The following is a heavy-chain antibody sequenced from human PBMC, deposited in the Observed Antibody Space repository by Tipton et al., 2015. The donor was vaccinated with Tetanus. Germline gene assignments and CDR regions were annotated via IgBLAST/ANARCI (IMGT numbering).Heavy chain of an antibody. D-gene: IGHD2-15*01. CDR2: SWYDGTDK. Sequence: SLRLSCAASGFIFSSYGIHWVRQAPGKGLEWVAVSWYDGTDKYYVDSVKGRLTISRDNSKNTLYLQMNSLRAEDTAVYYCAREADCSGGSCFSGDFDNWGQGTQVTVSS. V-gene: IGHV3-33*01. CDR1: GFIFSSYG. CDR3: AREADCSGGSCFSGDFDN. J-gene: IGHJ4*02.